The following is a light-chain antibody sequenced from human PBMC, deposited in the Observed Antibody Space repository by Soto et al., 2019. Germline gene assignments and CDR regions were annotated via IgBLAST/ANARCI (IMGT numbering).Light chain of an antibody. J-gene: IGKJ3*01. CDR3: QQRSNWST. Sequence: EIVLTQSPATLSLSPGERATLSCRASQSVSSYLAWYQQKPGQAPRHLLYDASNRATCIPARFSSSGSGTDFTLTISSLEPEDFAVYYCQQRSNWSTFGPGTKVDIK. CDR1: QSVSSY. CDR2: DAS. V-gene: IGKV3-11*01.